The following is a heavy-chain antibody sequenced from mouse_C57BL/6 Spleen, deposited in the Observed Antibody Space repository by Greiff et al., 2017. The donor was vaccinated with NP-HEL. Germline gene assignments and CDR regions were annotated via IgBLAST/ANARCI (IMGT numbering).Heavy chain of an antibody. D-gene: IGHD2-5*01. V-gene: IGHV5-17*01. CDR1: GFTFSDYG. CDR3: AIYYSNFYYAMDY. CDR2: ISSGSSTI. Sequence: EVKLVESGGGLVKPGGSLKLSCAASGFTFSDYGMHWVRQAPEKGLEWVAYISSGSSTIYYADTVKGRFTISRDNAKNTLFLQMTSLRSEDTAMYYCAIYYSNFYYAMDYWGQGTSVTVSS. J-gene: IGHJ4*01.